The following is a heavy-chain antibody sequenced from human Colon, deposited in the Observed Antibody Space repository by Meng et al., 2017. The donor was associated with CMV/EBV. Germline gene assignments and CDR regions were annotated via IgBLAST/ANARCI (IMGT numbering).Heavy chain of an antibody. CDR3: ARDYALRRFDY. V-gene: IGHV4-59*01. CDR2: FYHSGII. Sequence: SETLSLTCTLSGGSLSSFYWSWIRQSPGTGLEWIGHFYHSGIINYNPSLKNRATISADMARNQLSLKLTAATAADTAVYYCARDYALRRFDYWGQGTLVTVSS. CDR1: GGSLSSFY. D-gene: IGHD2-2*01. J-gene: IGHJ4*02.